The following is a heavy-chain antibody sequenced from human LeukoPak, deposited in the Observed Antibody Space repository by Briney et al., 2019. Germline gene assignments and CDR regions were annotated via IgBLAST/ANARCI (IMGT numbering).Heavy chain of an antibody. CDR3: ARLSGAPVRHPIYHFDY. V-gene: IGHV4-38-2*01. CDR2: IYHSRST. D-gene: IGHD2-2*02. J-gene: IGHJ4*02. CDR1: GYSISSGYY. Sequence: PSETLSLTCAVSGYSISSGYYWGWIRQPPGKGLEWIGNIYHSRSTYKNPSLKSRVTISLDTSKNQFSLKLSSVTAADTAMYYCARLSGAPVRHPIYHFDYWGQGTLVTVSS.